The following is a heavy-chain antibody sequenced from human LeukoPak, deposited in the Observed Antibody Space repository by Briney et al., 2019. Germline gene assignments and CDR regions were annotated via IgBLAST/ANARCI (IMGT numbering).Heavy chain of an antibody. CDR2: IYHSGST. J-gene: IGHJ5*02. V-gene: IGHV4-30-2*01. CDR3: ARGEGP. Sequence: PSQTLSLTCDVSGDSISSGDFSWNWIRQPPGRGLEWIRHIYHSGSTSYNPSLKSRVTISVDRSKNQFSLKLTSVTAADTGVYYCARGEGPWGLGTLVTVSS. CDR1: GDSISSGDFS.